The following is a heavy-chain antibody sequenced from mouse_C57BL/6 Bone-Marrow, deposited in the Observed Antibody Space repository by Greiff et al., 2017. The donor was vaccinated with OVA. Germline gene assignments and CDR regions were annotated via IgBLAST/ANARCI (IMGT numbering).Heavy chain of an antibody. J-gene: IGHJ2*01. CDR3: ARSDYYGVYFDY. CDR2: LYPRSGNT. Sequence: QVPLKQSGAELARPGASVKLSCKASGYTFTSYGLSWVKQRTGQGLEWIGELYPRSGNTYYNEKFKGKATLTADTSSSTAYMELRSLTSEDSAVYFCARSDYYGVYFDYWGQGTTLTVSS. CDR1: GYTFTSYG. V-gene: IGHV1-81*01. D-gene: IGHD1-1*01.